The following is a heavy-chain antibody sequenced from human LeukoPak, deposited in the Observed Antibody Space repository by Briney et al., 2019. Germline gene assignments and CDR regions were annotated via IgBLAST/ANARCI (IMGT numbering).Heavy chain of an antibody. D-gene: IGHD2-21*02. Sequence: GGSLRLSCGASGFTFSSYSMNWVRQAPGKGLEWVAHINPDGRDTYYVDSVKGRFTISRDNAQNSMYLQMNSLRVEDTAVYYCTSWGDTTAEYFQRWGQGTLVTVSS. CDR2: INPDGRDT. CDR3: TSWGDTTAEYFQR. CDR1: GFTFSSYS. V-gene: IGHV3-7*01. J-gene: IGHJ1*01.